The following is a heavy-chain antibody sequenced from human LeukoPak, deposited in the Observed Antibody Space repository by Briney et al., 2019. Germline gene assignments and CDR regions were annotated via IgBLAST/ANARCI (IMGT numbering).Heavy chain of an antibody. CDR3: ARERRNYYGMDV. J-gene: IGHJ6*02. CDR1: GGSFSGYY. D-gene: IGHD1-1*01. Sequence: SETLSLTCAVYGGSFSGYYWSWIRQPPGKGLEWIGEINHSGSTNYNPSLKSRVTISVDTSKNQFSLKLSSVTAADTAVYYCARERRNYYGMDVWGQGTTVTVSS. V-gene: IGHV4-34*01. CDR2: INHSGST.